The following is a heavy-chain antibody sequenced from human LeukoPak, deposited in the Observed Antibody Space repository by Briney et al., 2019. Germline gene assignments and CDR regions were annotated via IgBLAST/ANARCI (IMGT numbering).Heavy chain of an antibody. CDR1: GFTFDDYA. CDR2: ISWNSGSI. CDR3: AKDGSLGGSGRLYYYGMDV. V-gene: IGHV3-9*01. D-gene: IGHD3-10*01. J-gene: IGHJ6*02. Sequence: SGRSLRLSCAASGFTFDDYAMHWVRQAPGKGLEWVSGISWNSGSIGYADSVKGRFTISRDNAKNSLYLQMISLRAEDTALYYCAKDGSLGGSGRLYYYGMDVWGQGTTVTVSS.